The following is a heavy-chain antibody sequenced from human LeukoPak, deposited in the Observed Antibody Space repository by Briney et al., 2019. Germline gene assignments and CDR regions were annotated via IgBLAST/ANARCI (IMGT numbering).Heavy chain of an antibody. CDR1: GGSISSYY. J-gene: IGHJ4*02. CDR3: ARDTRYSSGWDTYYFDY. CDR2: IYTSGST. Sequence: SETLSLTCTVSGGSISSYYWSWIRQPAGKGLEWIGRIYTSGSTNYNPSLKSRVTMSVDTSKNQFSLKLSSVTAADTAVYYCARDTRYSSGWDTYYFDYWGQGTLVTVSS. D-gene: IGHD6-19*01. V-gene: IGHV4-4*07.